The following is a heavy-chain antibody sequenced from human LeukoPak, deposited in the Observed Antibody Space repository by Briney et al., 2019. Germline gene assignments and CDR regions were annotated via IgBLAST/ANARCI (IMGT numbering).Heavy chain of an antibody. Sequence: GGSLRLSCVASGFTFSSYSMNWVRQAPGKGLEWVSSISSSSSYIYYADSVKGRFTISRDNAKNSLYLQMNSLRAEDTAVYYCARGARYSGYDLDYWGQGTLVTVSS. CDR2: ISSSSSYI. CDR1: GFTFSSYS. CDR3: ARGARYSGYDLDY. D-gene: IGHD5-12*01. V-gene: IGHV3-21*01. J-gene: IGHJ4*02.